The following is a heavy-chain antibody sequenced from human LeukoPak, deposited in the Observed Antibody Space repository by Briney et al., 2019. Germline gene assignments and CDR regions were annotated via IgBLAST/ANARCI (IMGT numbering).Heavy chain of an antibody. D-gene: IGHD3-3*01. CDR1: GGSISSGDYY. CDR2: IYYSGST. Sequence: SETLSLTCTVSGGSISSGDYYWSWIRQPPGKGLGWIGYIYYSGSTNYNPSLKSRVTISVDTSNNQFSLRLSSVTAADTAVYYCARCEEWLSGGYYYYYMDVWGKGTTVTVSS. CDR3: ARCEEWLSGGYYYYYMDV. V-gene: IGHV4-61*08. J-gene: IGHJ6*03.